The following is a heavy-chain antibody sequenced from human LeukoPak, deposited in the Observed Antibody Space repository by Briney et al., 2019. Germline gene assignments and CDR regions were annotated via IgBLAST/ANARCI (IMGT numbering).Heavy chain of an antibody. CDR1: GGSLSSYY. D-gene: IGHD2-2*01. CDR3: AREDIVVVPAARSYYYYMDV. J-gene: IGHJ6*03. V-gene: IGHV4-59*01. CDR2: IYYSGST. Sequence: SETLSLTCTVSGGSLSSYYWGWIRQPPGKGLKWIGYIYYSGSTNYNPSLKSRVTISVDTSKNQFSLKLSSVTAADTAVYYCAREDIVVVPAARSYYYYMDVWGKGTTVTVSS.